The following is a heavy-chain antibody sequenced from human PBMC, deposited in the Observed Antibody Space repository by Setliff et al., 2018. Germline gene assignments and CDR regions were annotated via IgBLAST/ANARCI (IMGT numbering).Heavy chain of an antibody. V-gene: IGHV3-23*01. CDR2: ISRSGDKT. CDR1: GFTFGSYA. D-gene: IGHD4-17*01. CDR3: AKGTTATIKHFDN. J-gene: IGHJ4*02. Sequence: PGGSLRLSCVASGFTFGSYAMNWVRQAPGKGLEWVSAISRSGDKTYYADSVKGRFIISRDNSDILYLQMNSLRVEDTAVYYCAKGTTATIKHFDNWGQGSLVTVSS.